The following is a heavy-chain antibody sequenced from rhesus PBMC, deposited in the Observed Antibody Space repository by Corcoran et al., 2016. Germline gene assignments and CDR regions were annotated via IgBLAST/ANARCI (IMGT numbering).Heavy chain of an antibody. Sequence: QVQLQESGPGLVKPSETLSLTCAVSGGSFSGYFCGWLRQPPGKGLEWIGYISGSSGSTDYNPSLKSRVTISTDTSKNQFSLKLSSVTAADTAVYYCARDRTNLHFDYWGQGVLVTVSS. D-gene: IGHD2-15*01. CDR1: GGSFSGYF. CDR2: ISGSSGST. J-gene: IGHJ4*01. V-gene: IGHV4-165*01. CDR3: ARDRTNLHFDY.